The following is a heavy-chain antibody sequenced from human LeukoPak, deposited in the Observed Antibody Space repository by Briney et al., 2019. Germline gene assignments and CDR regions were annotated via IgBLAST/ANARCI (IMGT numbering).Heavy chain of an antibody. CDR1: GFTFSSYS. CDR3: ARERNTYYYDSSGYYPFDY. D-gene: IGHD3-22*01. J-gene: IGHJ4*02. CDR2: ISSSSSYI. V-gene: IGHV3-21*01. Sequence: GGSLRLSCAASGFTFSSYSMNWVRQAPGKGLEWVSSISSSSSYIYYADSVKGRFTISRDNAKNSLYLQMNSLRAEDTAVYYCARERNTYYYDSSGYYPFDYWGQGTLVTVSS.